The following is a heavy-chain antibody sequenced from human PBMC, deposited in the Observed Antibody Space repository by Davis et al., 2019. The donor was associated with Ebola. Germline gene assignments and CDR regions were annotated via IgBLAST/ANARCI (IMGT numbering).Heavy chain of an antibody. CDR2: INHSGST. J-gene: IGHJ3*02. CDR3: ARDRTAAAGQSPDAFDI. CDR1: GGSFSTFY. Sequence: SETLSLTCAVYGGSFSTFYWSWIRQPPGKGLEWIGEINHSGSTKYSPSLKSRVTISVDKSKNQFSLKLSSVTAADTAVYYCARDRTAAAGQSPDAFDIWGQGTMVTVSS. D-gene: IGHD6-13*01. V-gene: IGHV4-34*01.